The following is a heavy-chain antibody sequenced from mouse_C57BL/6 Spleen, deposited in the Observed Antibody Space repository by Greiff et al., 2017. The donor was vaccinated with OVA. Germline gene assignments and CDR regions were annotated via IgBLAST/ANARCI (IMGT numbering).Heavy chain of an antibody. V-gene: IGHV5-9*01. CDR1: GFTFSSYT. J-gene: IGHJ4*01. CDR3: ARGNYAMDY. CDR2: ISGGGGNT. Sequence: EVQRVESGGGLVKPGGSLKLSCAASGFTFSSYTMSWVRQTPEKRLEWVATISGGGGNTYYPDSVKGRFTISRDNAKNTLYLQMSSLRSEDTALYYCARGNYAMDYWGQGTSVTVSS.